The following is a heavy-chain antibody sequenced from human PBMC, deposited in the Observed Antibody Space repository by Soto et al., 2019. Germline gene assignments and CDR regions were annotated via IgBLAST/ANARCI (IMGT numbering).Heavy chain of an antibody. CDR3: AMEYCSSTSCYRDY. V-gene: IGHV1-69*02. CDR1: GGTFSSYT. J-gene: IGHJ4*02. CDR2: ITPTLGIA. D-gene: IGHD2-2*02. Sequence: QVQLVQSGAEVKKPGSSVKVSCKASGGTFSSYTISWVRQATGQGLEWMGRITPTLGIANYAQKFQGRVTITADKSTSTAYMELSSLRSEDTAVYYCAMEYCSSTSCYRDYWGQGTLVTVSS.